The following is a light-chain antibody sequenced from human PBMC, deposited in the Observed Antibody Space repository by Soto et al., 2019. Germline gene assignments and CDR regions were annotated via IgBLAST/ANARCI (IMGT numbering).Light chain of an antibody. J-gene: IGKJ2*01. Sequence: EIVLTQSPGTLSLSPGERATFSCRTSQTINTEFLAWYQQRPGLAPRLLIHGTSNRATGIPDRFSGSGSGTDCALTISGLGPEDFGVDYCRGDGSSPLYAFGQGTKLEI. CDR1: QTINTEF. V-gene: IGKV3-20*01. CDR2: GTS. CDR3: RGDGSSPLYA.